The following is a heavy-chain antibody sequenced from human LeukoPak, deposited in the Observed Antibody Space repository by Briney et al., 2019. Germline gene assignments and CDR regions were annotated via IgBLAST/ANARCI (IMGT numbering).Heavy chain of an antibody. D-gene: IGHD3-22*01. Sequence: GGSLRLSCAASGFTFSIYAMSWVRQAPGKGLQWVSSITSSGDGTYYADSVKGRFTVSRDNSENMLYLQMNSLRVEDTAVYFCAKDRPNYYGSNGHYYRRDGDYWGQGTLVTVSS. CDR1: GFTFSIYA. CDR2: ITSSGDGT. V-gene: IGHV3-23*01. J-gene: IGHJ4*02. CDR3: AKDRPNYYGSNGHYYRRDGDY.